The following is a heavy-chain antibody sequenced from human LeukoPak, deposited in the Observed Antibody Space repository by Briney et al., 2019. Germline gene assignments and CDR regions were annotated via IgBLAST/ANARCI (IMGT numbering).Heavy chain of an antibody. D-gene: IGHD5-12*01. V-gene: IGHV1-24*01. CDR1: GYTLTELS. CDR2: FDPEDGET. Sequence: ASVKVSCEVSGYTLTELSMHWVRQAPGKGLEWMGGFDPEDGETIYAQKFQGRVTMTEDTSTDTAYMELSSLRSEDTAVYYCATMGSGGYERSFDYWGQGTLVTVSS. CDR3: ATMGSGGYERSFDY. J-gene: IGHJ4*02.